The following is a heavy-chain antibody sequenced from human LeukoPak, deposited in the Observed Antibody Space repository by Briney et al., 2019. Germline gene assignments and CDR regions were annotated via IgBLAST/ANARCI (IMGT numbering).Heavy chain of an antibody. D-gene: IGHD3-22*01. J-gene: IGHJ6*03. Sequence: GGSLRLSCAASGFTFSSYGMSWVRQAPGKGLEWVSAISGSGGSTYYADSVKGRFTISRDNSKNTLYLQMNSLRAEDTAVYYCARVLNYYDSSGYSGAYYYYMDVWGKGTTVTISS. V-gene: IGHV3-23*01. CDR2: ISGSGGST. CDR3: ARVLNYYDSSGYSGAYYYYMDV. CDR1: GFTFSSYG.